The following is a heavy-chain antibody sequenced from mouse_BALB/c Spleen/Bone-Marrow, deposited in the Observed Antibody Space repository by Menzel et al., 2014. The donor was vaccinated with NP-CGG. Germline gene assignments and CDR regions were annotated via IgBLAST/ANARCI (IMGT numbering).Heavy chain of an antibody. Sequence: QVHVKQSGAELVKPGAPVKLSCKASGYTFTSYRMNWVKQRPGRGLEWIGRIDPSDSETHYNQKFKDKATLTVDKSSSTAYIQLSSLTSEDSAVYYCARALGDGYYYAMDYWGQGTSVTVSS. D-gene: IGHD2-3*01. CDR1: GYTFTSYR. CDR2: IDPSDSET. J-gene: IGHJ4*01. CDR3: ARALGDGYYYAMDY. V-gene: IGHV1-69*02.